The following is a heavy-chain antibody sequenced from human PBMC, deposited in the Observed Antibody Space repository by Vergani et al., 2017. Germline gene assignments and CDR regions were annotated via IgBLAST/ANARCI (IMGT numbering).Heavy chain of an antibody. J-gene: IGHJ4*02. CDR2: VYYSGST. CDR1: GGSISSGGYY. CDR3: AREISGWAVDY. V-gene: IGHV4-31*03. Sequence: QVQLQESGPGLVKPSQTLSLTCSVSGGSISSGGYYWSWIRQHPGKGLEWIGYVYYSGSTYYNPSLKSRVTISVDTSKNQFSLKLSSVTAADTAVYYCAREISGWAVDYWGQGTLVTVSS. D-gene: IGHD6-19*01.